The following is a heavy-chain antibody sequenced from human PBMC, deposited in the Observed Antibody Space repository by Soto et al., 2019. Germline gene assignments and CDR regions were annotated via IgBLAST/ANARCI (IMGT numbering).Heavy chain of an antibody. CDR1: GYTFTGYY. D-gene: IGHD6-6*01. Sequence: VASVKVSCKASGYTFTGYYMHWVRQAPGQGLEWMGGIIPIFGTANYAQKFQGRVTITADESTSTAYMELSSLRSEDTAVYYCARDQSIAARAFGYWGQGTLVTVSS. CDR2: IIPIFGTA. CDR3: ARDQSIAARAFGY. V-gene: IGHV1-69*13. J-gene: IGHJ4*02.